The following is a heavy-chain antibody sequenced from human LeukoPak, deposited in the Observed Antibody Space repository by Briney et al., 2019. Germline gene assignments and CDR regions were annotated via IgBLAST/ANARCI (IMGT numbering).Heavy chain of an antibody. D-gene: IGHD3-22*01. CDR2: ISSTSTYI. J-gene: IGHJ4*02. V-gene: IGHV3-21*01. Sequence: GGSLRLSCAASGFTFSSYCMNWVRQAPGKGLEWVSSISSTSTYIYYADSVRGRVTISRDNAKNSLYLQMDSLRAEDTAVYYFARGDFYYYDTNYWGQGTLVTVSS. CDR1: GFTFSSYC. CDR3: ARGDFYYYDTNY.